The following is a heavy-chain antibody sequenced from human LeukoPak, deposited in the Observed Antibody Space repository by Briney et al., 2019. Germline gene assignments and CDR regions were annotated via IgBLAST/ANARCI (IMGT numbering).Heavy chain of an antibody. CDR1: GYTFTGYY. V-gene: IGHV1-2*02. D-gene: IGHD5-18*01. CDR2: INPNSGGT. J-gene: IGHJ4*02. Sequence: ASVTVSCKASGYTFTGYYMHWVRQAPGQGLEWMGWINPNSGGTNYAQKFQGRVTMTRDTSISTAYMELSRLRSDDTAVYYCARAVDTAMVTRFDYWGQGTLVTVSS. CDR3: ARAVDTAMVTRFDY.